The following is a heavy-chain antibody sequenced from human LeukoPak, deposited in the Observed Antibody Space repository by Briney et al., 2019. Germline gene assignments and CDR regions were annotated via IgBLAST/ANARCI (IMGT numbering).Heavy chain of an antibody. Sequence: SQTLSLTCTVSGGSISSGSYYWSWIRQLAGKGLEWIGRIYTSGSTNYNPSLKSRVTISVDTSKNQFSLKLSSVAAADTAVYYCARVRGSYYSFFDYWGQGTLVTVSS. CDR1: GGSISSGSYY. V-gene: IGHV4-61*02. D-gene: IGHD1-26*01. J-gene: IGHJ4*02. CDR2: IYTSGST. CDR3: ARVRGSYYSFFDY.